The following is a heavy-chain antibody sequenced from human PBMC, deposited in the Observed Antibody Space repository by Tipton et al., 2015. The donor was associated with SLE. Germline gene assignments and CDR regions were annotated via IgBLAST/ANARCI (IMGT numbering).Heavy chain of an antibody. V-gene: IGHV7-4-1*02. CDR1: GYTITSYA. CDR2: INTNTGNP. J-gene: IGHJ3*02. CDR3: ARGGQGAFDI. Sequence: QSGPEVKKPGASVKVSCNASGYTITSYAMNWVRQAPGQGLEWMGWINTNTGNPTYAQGFTGRFVFSLGTSVSTTYLQIISLKTEDTAVYFCARGGQGAFDIWGQGTMVTVSS.